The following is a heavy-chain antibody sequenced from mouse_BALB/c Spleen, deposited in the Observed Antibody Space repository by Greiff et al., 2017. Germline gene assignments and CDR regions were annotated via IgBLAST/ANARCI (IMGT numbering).Heavy chain of an antibody. CDR2: IRNKANGYTT. J-gene: IGHJ2*01. CDR1: GFTFTDYY. CDR3: ARDGYYFDY. V-gene: IGHV7-3*02. Sequence: EVKVVESGGGLVQPGGSLRLSCATSGFTFTDYYMSWVRQPPGKALEWLGFIRNKANGYTTEYSASVKGRFTISRDNSQSILYLQMNTLRAEDSATYYCARDGYYFDYWGQGTTLTVSS.